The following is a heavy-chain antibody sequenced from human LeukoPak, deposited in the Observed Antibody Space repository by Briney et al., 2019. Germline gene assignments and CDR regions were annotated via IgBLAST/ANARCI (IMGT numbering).Heavy chain of an antibody. CDR3: ARASLNDYVWGRKDYYMDV. Sequence: GGSLRLSCAASGFTFSSYWMHWVRQTPGKGLVWVSRINSDGSSTSYADSVKGRFTISRDNAKNTVYLQMNSLRAEDTAVYYCARASLNDYVWGRKDYYMDVWGKGTTVTVSS. V-gene: IGHV3-74*01. J-gene: IGHJ6*03. D-gene: IGHD3-16*01. CDR2: INSDGSST. CDR1: GFTFSSYW.